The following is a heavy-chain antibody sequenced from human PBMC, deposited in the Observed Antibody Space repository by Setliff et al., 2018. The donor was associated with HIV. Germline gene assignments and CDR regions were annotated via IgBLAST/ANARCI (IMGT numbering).Heavy chain of an antibody. CDR1: GDSISSSTFY. V-gene: IGHV4-39*01. D-gene: IGHD2-2*01. CDR2: IYYSGTT. Sequence: PSETLSLTCTVSGDSISSSTFYWGWIRQPPGKGLEWIGSIYYSGTTYYNPSLKSRVAISVDTSKNQFSLKLSSVTAADTAVYYCARPRLRGPGAFDIWGQGTMVTVSS. CDR3: ARPRLRGPGAFDI. J-gene: IGHJ3*02.